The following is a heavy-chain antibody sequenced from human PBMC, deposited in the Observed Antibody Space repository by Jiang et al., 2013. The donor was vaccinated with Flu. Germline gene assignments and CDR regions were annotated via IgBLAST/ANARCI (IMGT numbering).Heavy chain of an antibody. Sequence: EVKKPGASVKVSCKVFGSTLTDSPMHWVRQTPGRGLEWMGGFDPEDGETIYAQNFQGRVTMTEDTSTDTAYMELSSLRSDDTAVYYCATANLITFGGVIVPFDFWGQGTLVTVSS. CDR3: ATANLITFGGVIVPFDF. CDR1: GSTLTDSP. D-gene: IGHD3-16*02. J-gene: IGHJ4*02. CDR2: FDPEDGET. V-gene: IGHV1-24*01.